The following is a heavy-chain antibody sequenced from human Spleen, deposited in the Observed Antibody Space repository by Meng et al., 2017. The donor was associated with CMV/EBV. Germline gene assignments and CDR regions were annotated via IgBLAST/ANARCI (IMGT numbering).Heavy chain of an antibody. D-gene: IGHD3-10*02. J-gene: IGHJ2*01. Sequence: CTVSGGSVRNGNYYWSWIRQPPGTALEWIAYIYYTGSTNCSPSLESRVTISVDTSNNQFSLKLSSVTAADTAVYYCARTVRGYFDLWGRGTLVTVSS. V-gene: IGHV4-61*01. CDR2: IYYTGST. CDR1: GGSVRNGNYY. CDR3: ARTVRGYFDL.